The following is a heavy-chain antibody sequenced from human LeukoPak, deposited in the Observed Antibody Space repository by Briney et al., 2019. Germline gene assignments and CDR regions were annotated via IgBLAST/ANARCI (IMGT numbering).Heavy chain of an antibody. CDR3: AKDYGYDSSGYYDY. CDR2: ISGSGGST. J-gene: IGHJ4*02. CDR1: GFTFSSYG. Sequence: PGGTLRLSCAASGFTFSSYGMSWVRQAPGKGLEWVSAISGSGGSTYYADSVKGRFTISRDNSKNTLYLQMNSLRAEDTAVYYCAKDYGYDSSGYYDYWGQGTLVTVSS. D-gene: IGHD3-22*01. V-gene: IGHV3-23*01.